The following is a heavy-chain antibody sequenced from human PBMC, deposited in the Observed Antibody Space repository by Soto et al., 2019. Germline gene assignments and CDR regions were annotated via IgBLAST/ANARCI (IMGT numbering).Heavy chain of an antibody. J-gene: IGHJ6*02. CDR3: AREGSSWFEYYGMDV. CDR2: ISAYNGNT. Sequence: QVQLVQSGAEVKKPGASVKVSCKASGYTFTSYGISWVRQAPGQGLEWMGWISAYNGNTNYAQKLQGRVTMTTATTTSTAYRDRRSLRSAATPVYYCAREGSSWFEYYGMDVWGQGTTVTLSS. D-gene: IGHD6-13*01. V-gene: IGHV1-18*01. CDR1: GYTFTSYG.